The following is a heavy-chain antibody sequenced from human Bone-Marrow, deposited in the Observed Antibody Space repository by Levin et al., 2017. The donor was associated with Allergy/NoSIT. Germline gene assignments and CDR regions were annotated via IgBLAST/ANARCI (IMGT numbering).Heavy chain of an antibody. V-gene: IGHV3-21*06. CDR1: GFTFSSYS. CDR2: INNRGNYI. Sequence: GGSLRLSCAASGFTFSSYSMNWVRQAPGRGLEWVSSINNRGNYIYYADSVKGRFTISRDNAKDSLFLQMSSLRVEDTAVYYCSRGVEYCSSTDCSYFDSWGRGTLITVSS. J-gene: IGHJ4*02. D-gene: IGHD6-6*01. CDR3: SRGVEYCSSTDCSYFDS.